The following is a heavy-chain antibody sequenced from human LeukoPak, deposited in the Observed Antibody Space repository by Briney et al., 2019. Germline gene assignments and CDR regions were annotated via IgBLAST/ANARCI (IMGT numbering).Heavy chain of an antibody. CDR1: GYTFTGYY. D-gene: IGHD6-13*01. CDR3: AREGPSPPAAALSDAFDI. CDR2: INPNSGGT. Sequence: ASVKVSCKASGYTFTGYYMHWVRQAPGQGLEWMGWINPNSGGTNYAQKFQGRVTMTRDTSISTAYMELSRLRSDDTAVCYCAREGPSPPAAALSDAFDIWGQGTMVTVSS. V-gene: IGHV1-2*02. J-gene: IGHJ3*02.